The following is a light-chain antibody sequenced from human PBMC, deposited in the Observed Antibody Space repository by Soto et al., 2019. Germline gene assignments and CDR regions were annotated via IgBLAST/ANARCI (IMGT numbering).Light chain of an antibody. Sequence: AIQMTQTPSSLSASLGDRVTITCRASQGIRNDLGWYQQKPGKAPKLLIYAASSLQSGVPSRFSGSGSGTDFTLTISSLQPEDFATYYCLQDYNYPRTFGQGTKVDIK. V-gene: IGKV1-6*01. J-gene: IGKJ1*01. CDR2: AAS. CDR1: QGIRND. CDR3: LQDYNYPRT.